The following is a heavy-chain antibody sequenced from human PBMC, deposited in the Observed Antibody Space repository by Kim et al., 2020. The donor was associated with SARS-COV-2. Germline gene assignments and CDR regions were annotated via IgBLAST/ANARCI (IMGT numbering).Heavy chain of an antibody. Sequence: SVKVSCKASGGTFSSYAISWVRQAPGQGLEWMGRIIPILGIANYAQKFQGRVTITADKSTSTAYMELSSLRSEDTAVYYCARQIETGYSGYLYYFDYWGQGTLVTVSS. V-gene: IGHV1-69*04. J-gene: IGHJ4*02. CDR2: IIPILGIA. CDR1: GGTFSSYA. D-gene: IGHD5-12*01. CDR3: ARQIETGYSGYLYYFDY.